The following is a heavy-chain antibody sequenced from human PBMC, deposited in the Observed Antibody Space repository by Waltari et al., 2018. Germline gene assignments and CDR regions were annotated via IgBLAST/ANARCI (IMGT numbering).Heavy chain of an antibody. CDR2: IIPILGIA. CDR1: GGTFSSYT. J-gene: IGHJ5*02. CDR3: ARQNYYDSSGYQNWFDP. Sequence: QVQLVQSGAEVKKPGSSVKVSCKASGGTFSSYTISWVRQAPGQGLEWMGRIIPILGIANYAQKFQGRVTITADKSTSTAYMELSSLRSEDTAVYYCARQNYYDSSGYQNWFDPWGQGTLVTVSS. D-gene: IGHD3-22*01. V-gene: IGHV1-69*02.